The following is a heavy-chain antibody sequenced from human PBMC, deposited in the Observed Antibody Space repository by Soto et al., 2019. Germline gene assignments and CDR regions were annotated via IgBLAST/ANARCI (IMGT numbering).Heavy chain of an antibody. V-gene: IGHV3-33*01. J-gene: IGHJ4*02. D-gene: IGHD5-18*01. CDR2: IWYDGSNK. CDR3: ARDQVDTAMVTSLDY. Sequence: QSGGSLRLSCAASGFTFSSYGMHWVRQAPGKGLEWVAVIWYDGSNKYYADSVKGRFTISRDNYKNTLYLQMNSLRAEDTAVYYCARDQVDTAMVTSLDYWGQGTLVTVSS. CDR1: GFTFSSYG.